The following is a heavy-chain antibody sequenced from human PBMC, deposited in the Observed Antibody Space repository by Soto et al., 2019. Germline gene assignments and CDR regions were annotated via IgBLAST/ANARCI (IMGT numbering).Heavy chain of an antibody. CDR2: IYYSGST. V-gene: IGHV4-31*03. D-gene: IGHD3-22*01. CDR1: GGSISSGGYY. J-gene: IGHJ3*02. CDR3: ARARNDYYDSKGAFDI. Sequence: QVQLQESGPGLVKPSQTLSLTCTVSGGSISSGGYYWSWIRQHPGKGLEWIGYIYYSGSTYYNPSLKSRVTISVDTSKNQFSLKLSSVTAADTAVYYCARARNDYYDSKGAFDIWGQGTMVTVSS.